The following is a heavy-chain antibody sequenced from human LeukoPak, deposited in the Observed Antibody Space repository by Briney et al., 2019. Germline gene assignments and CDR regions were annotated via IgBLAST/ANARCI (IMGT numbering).Heavy chain of an antibody. Sequence: PSETLSLTCTVSGGSISSYYWSWLRQPPGNGLEGIGYIYYSGSTNYNPSLKSRVNISVDTSKNQFSLKLSSVTAADTAVYYCARGHGAAAFDYWGQGTLVTVSS. V-gene: IGHV4-59*01. J-gene: IGHJ4*02. D-gene: IGHD6-13*01. CDR1: GGSISSYY. CDR3: ARGHGAAAFDY. CDR2: IYYSGST.